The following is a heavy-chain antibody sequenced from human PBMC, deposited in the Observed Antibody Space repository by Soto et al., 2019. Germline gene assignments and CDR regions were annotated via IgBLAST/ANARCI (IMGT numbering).Heavy chain of an antibody. J-gene: IGHJ5*02. CDR3: GRDVAVAGTNWFDP. D-gene: IGHD6-19*01. V-gene: IGHV1-18*01. CDR2: ISAYNGNT. CDR1: GYTFTSYG. Sequence: ASVKVSCKASGYTFTSYGISWVRQAPGQGLEWMGWISAYNGNTNYAQKLQGRVTMTTDTSTSTAYMELRSLRSDDTAVYYCGRDVAVAGTNWFDPWGQGTLVTVSS.